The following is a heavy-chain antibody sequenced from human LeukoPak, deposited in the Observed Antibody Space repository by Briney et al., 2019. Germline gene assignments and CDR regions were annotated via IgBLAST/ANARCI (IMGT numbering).Heavy chain of an antibody. CDR3: ARGISGYFDL. CDR2: IYYSGST. D-gene: IGHD2-15*01. Sequence: SQTLSLTCTVSGGSISSGDYYWSWIRQPPGKGLEWVGYIYYSGSTYYNPSLKSRVTISVDTSKTQFSLKLSSVTAADTAVYYCARGISGYFDLWGRGTLVTVSS. CDR1: GGSISSGDYY. V-gene: IGHV4-30-4*01. J-gene: IGHJ2*01.